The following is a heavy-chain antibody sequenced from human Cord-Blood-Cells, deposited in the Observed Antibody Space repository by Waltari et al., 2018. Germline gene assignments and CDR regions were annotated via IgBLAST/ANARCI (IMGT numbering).Heavy chain of an antibody. CDR3: ARSPWAYSPATTTYMDV. Sequence: EVQLVESGGGLVKPGGSLRLSCAASGFTFSSYSMNWVRQAPGTGLEWVSSISSSSSYIYYADSVKGRFPISRDNAKNSLYLQMNSLRAEDTAVYYCARSPWAYSPATTTYMDVWGKGTTVTVSS. V-gene: IGHV3-21*01. J-gene: IGHJ6*03. D-gene: IGHD6-13*01. CDR1: GFTFSSYS. CDR2: ISSSSSYI.